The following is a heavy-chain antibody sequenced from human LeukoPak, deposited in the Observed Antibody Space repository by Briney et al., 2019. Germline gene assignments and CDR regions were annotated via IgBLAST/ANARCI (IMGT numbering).Heavy chain of an antibody. V-gene: IGHV3-23*01. Sequence: PGGSLRLSCAASGFTFSSYAMSWVRQAPGKGLEWVSAISGSGGSTYYADSVKGRFTISRDNFKNTLYLQMNSLRAEDTAVYYCAKDLHCSSWPLCYYYGMDVWGQGTTVTVSS. J-gene: IGHJ6*02. CDR3: AKDLHCSSWPLCYYYGMDV. CDR2: ISGSGGST. CDR1: GFTFSSYA. D-gene: IGHD6-13*01.